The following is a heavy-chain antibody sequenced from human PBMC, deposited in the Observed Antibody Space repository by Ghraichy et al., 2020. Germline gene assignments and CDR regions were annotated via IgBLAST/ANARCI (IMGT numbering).Heavy chain of an antibody. CDR3: ATSPPTVTSTGDFDY. Sequence: SETLSLTCAVYGGSFSGYYWSWIRQPPGKGLEWIGEINHSGSTNYNPSLKSRVTISVDTSKNQFSLKLSSVTAADTAVYYCATSPPTVTSTGDFDYWGQGTLVTVSS. CDR1: GGSFSGYY. D-gene: IGHD4-17*01. J-gene: IGHJ4*01. V-gene: IGHV4-34*01. CDR2: INHSGST.